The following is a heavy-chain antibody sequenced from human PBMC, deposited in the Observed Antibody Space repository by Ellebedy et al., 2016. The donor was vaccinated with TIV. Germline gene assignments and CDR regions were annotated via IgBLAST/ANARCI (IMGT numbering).Heavy chain of an antibody. J-gene: IGHJ3*02. D-gene: IGHD3-16*01. CDR1: GFTFSSYA. CDR2: FDKRGYST. Sequence: GESLKISCVASGFTFSSYAMSWVRQAPGKGLEWVSAFDKRGYSTYYADSVKGRFTITRDNSKNTLYLQMNSLRADETAIYYCARAEITRAFDIWGQGTMVTVS. V-gene: IGHV3-23*05. CDR3: ARAEITRAFDI.